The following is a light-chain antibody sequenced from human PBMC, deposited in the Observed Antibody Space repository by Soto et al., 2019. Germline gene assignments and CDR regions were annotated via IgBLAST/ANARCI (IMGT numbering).Light chain of an antibody. CDR2: DAS. V-gene: IGKV3-11*01. CDR1: QSVSSY. Sequence: EIVLTQSPATLSLSPGERATLSCRASQSVSSYLAWYQQKPGQAPRLLIYDASNRATGIPARFSGSGSGTDFPLTISSLEREDFAVYYCQQRSNWPGTFGPGTKVDIK. CDR3: QQRSNWPGT. J-gene: IGKJ3*01.